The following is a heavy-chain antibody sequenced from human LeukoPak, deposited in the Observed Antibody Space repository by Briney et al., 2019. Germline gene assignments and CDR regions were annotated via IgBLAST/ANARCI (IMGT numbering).Heavy chain of an antibody. J-gene: IGHJ4*02. V-gene: IGHV3-23*01. Sequence: GGTLRLSCAASEFPFSSYGMTWVRQAPGKGLEWVSAISSSGGGTYYADSVKGRFTISRDNSKNTLYLQMNSLRAEDTAVYYCAKDITAMGDYWGQGTLVTVSS. D-gene: IGHD5-18*01. CDR1: EFPFSSYG. CDR2: ISSSGGGT. CDR3: AKDITAMGDY.